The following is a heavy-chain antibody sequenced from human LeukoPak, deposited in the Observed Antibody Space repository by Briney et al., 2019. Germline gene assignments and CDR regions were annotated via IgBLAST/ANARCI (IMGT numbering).Heavy chain of an antibody. CDR2: IYYSGST. V-gene: IGHV4-59*01. D-gene: IGHD2/OR15-2a*01. J-gene: IGHJ4*02. CDR3: ARGLSLGGGIIFDY. Sequence: SETLSLTCTVSGGSISSYYWSWIRQPPGKGLEWIGYIYYSGSTNYNPSLKSRVTISVDTPKNQFSLKLSSVTAADTAVYYCARGLSLGGGIIFDYWGQGILVTVST. CDR1: GGSISSYY.